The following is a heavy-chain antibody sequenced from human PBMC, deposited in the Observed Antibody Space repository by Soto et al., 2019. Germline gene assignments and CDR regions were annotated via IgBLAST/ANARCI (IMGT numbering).Heavy chain of an antibody. CDR3: ARHGAGGYDYVLDY. V-gene: IGHV4-59*08. CDR2: IYYSGST. CDR1: GGSISSYY. D-gene: IGHD5-12*01. Sequence: SETLSLTCTVSGGSISSYYWSWIRQPPGKGLEWIGYIYYSGSTNYNPSLKSRVTISVDTSKNQFSLKLSSVTAADTAVYYCARHGAGGYDYVLDYWGQGTLVTVSS. J-gene: IGHJ4*02.